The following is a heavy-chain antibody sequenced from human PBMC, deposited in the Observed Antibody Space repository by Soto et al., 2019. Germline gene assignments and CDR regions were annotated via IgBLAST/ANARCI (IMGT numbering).Heavy chain of an antibody. Sequence: GGSLRLSCAASGFIVSSNYMNWVRQAPGKGLEWVSVIYSGGSTYYADSVKGRFTISRDNSKNTLYLQMNSLRAEDTAVYYCAKGASLYYYDSSGYEKAFDIWGQGTMVTVS. CDR3: AKGASLYYYDSSGYEKAFDI. CDR2: IYSGGST. CDR1: GFIVSSNY. J-gene: IGHJ3*02. V-gene: IGHV3-53*01. D-gene: IGHD3-22*01.